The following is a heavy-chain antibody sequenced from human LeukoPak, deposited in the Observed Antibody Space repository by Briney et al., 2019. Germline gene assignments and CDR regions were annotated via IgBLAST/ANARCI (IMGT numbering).Heavy chain of an antibody. CDR1: GYTFTSYG. CDR3: ARQVVISYYYYYYMDV. V-gene: IGHV1-18*01. D-gene: IGHD3-22*01. CDR2: ISAYNGNT. Sequence: ASVKVSCKASGYTFTSYGISWVRQAPGQGLEWMGWISAYNGNTNYAQKLQGRVTMTTDTSTSTDYMELRSLRSDDTAVYYCARQVVISYYYYYYMDVWGKGTTVTVSS. J-gene: IGHJ6*03.